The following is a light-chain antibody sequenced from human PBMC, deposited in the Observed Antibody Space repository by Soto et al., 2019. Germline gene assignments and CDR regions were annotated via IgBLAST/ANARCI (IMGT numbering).Light chain of an antibody. Sequence: QSALTQPASVSGSPGQSITISCTGASSDVGAYNYVSWYQQHPGKAPKLMIFDVSNRPSGVSNHFSGSKSGNTASLTISGFQAEDEADYYCSSYTSSWNDLFGPGTKVTVL. J-gene: IGLJ1*01. CDR2: DVS. V-gene: IGLV2-14*01. CDR3: SSYTSSWNDL. CDR1: SSDVGAYNY.